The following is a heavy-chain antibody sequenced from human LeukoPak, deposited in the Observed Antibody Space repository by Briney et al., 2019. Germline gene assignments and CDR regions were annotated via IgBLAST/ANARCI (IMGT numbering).Heavy chain of an antibody. CDR2: ISYRGNNK. D-gene: IGHD3-22*01. V-gene: IGHV3-30-3*01. CDR3: ARNHVQYYYDSLLNL. CDR1: GFNFSDYA. Sequence: GGSLRLSCTASGFNFSDYAVHWVRQAPGKGLEWVTIISYRGNNKYYADSVKGRFTVSRDNSKSTLYLQMNSLRVEDTAIYYCARNHVQYYYDSLLNLWGQGTLVTVSS. J-gene: IGHJ5*02.